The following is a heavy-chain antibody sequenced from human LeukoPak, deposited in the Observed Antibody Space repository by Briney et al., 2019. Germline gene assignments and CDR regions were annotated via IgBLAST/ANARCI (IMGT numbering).Heavy chain of an antibody. CDR3: ARSRGGSYDY. CDR2: ISWNSGSI. Sequence: GGSLRLSCAASGFAFDDYAMHWVRQAPGKGLEWVSGISWNSGSIGYADSVKGRFTISRDNAKNSLYLQMNSLRAEDTAVYYCARSRGGSYDYWGQGTLVTVSS. V-gene: IGHV3-9*01. D-gene: IGHD1-26*01. CDR1: GFAFDDYA. J-gene: IGHJ4*02.